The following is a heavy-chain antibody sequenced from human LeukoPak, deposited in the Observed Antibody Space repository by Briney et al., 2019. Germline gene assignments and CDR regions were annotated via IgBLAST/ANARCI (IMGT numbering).Heavy chain of an antibody. CDR3: AKDRSIGTYYTFDH. D-gene: IGHD1-26*01. CDR1: GFTFSSYA. V-gene: IGHV3-23*01. J-gene: IGHJ4*02. Sequence: AGGSLRLSCAASGFTFSSYAMSWVRRAPGKGLEWVATISGSGVMTYYADSVKGRFTVSGDNSKNTLYLQMSSLTAADTAVYYCAKDRSIGTYYTFDHWGQGTLVTVSS. CDR2: ISGSGVMT.